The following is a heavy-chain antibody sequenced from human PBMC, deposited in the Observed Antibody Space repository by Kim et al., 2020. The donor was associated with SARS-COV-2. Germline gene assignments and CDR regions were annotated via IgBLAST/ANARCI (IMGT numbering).Heavy chain of an antibody. CDR1: GFTVSSNY. CDR2: IYSGDKS. Sequence: GGSLRLSCAASGFTVSSNYMSWLRQAPGKGLEWLSVIYSGDKSYYVESVKGRLPISRDNSKNTLYLQMSSLRVEDTAVYYCATNLAAAGVVWGQGTLVPV. J-gene: IGHJ4*02. D-gene: IGHD6-25*01. V-gene: IGHV3-66*01. CDR3: ATNLAAAGVV.